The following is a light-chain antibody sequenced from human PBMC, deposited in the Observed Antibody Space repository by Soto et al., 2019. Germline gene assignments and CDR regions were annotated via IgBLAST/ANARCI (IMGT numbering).Light chain of an antibody. J-gene: IGKJ2*01. Sequence: EIVLTQSPGTLSLSPRERATLSCRASQSVSSSDLAWYQQKPGQAPRLLIYVASSRVTGIPDRFSGSGSGTDFTLTISRLEPEDFAVYYCQQYGSSPSMYTFGQGTKLEIK. V-gene: IGKV3-20*01. CDR2: VAS. CDR1: QSVSSSD. CDR3: QQYGSSPSMYT.